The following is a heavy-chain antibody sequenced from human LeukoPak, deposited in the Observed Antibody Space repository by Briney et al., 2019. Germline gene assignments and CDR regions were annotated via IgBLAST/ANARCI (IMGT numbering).Heavy chain of an antibody. CDR2: IKQDGSKL. Sequence: GGSLRLSCAASGFTLSNYWMSWVRQAPGKGLEWVANIKQDGSKLSYVDSVKGRFTVSRDNAKNSLYLQMNSLRAEDTAVYYCARDRTPPGILDYWGQGTLVTVSS. CDR1: GFTLSNYW. J-gene: IGHJ4*02. V-gene: IGHV3-7*03. D-gene: IGHD3-10*01. CDR3: ARDRTPPGILDY.